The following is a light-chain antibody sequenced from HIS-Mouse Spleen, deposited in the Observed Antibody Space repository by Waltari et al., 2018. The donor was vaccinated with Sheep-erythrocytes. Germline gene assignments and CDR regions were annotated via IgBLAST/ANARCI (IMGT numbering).Light chain of an antibody. CDR3: QQYGSSPT. Sequence: EIVLTQSPGTLSLSPGERATLSCRASQSVSSSYLAWYQQKPGQAPRLLIYGASSRATCSPDRFSGSGSGTDFTLTISRLEPEDFAVYYCQQYGSSPTFGQGTKLEIK. J-gene: IGKJ2*01. V-gene: IGKV3-20*01. CDR1: QSVSSSY. CDR2: GAS.